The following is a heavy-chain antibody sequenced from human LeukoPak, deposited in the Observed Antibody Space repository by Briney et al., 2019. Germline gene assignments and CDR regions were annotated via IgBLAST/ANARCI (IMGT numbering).Heavy chain of an antibody. J-gene: IGHJ4*02. CDR2: ISNNGGYT. CDR1: GFTFSTNA. CDR3: AKQLGYCSDGSCYFPY. D-gene: IGHD2-15*01. V-gene: IGHV3-23*01. Sequence: TGGSLRLSCLTSGFTFSTNAMSWVRQAPGKGLEWVSVISNNGGYTYYADSVQGRFTISRDNSKSTLCLQMNSLRAEDTAVYYCAKQLGYCSDGSCYFPYWGQGTLVTVSS.